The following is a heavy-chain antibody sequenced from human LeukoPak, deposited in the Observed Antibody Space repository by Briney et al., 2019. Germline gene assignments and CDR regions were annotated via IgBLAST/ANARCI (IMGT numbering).Heavy chain of an antibody. CDR3: ARDPLKRAFDI. V-gene: IGHV3-21*01. CDR2: ISSTSSYI. J-gene: IGHJ3*02. Sequence: PGGSLRLSCTASGFTFSNFGMNWVRQAPGKGLEWVSSISSTSSYIYYADSVKGRFTISRDNAKNSLYLQMNSLRAEDTAVYYCARDPLKRAFDIWGQGTMVTVSS. CDR1: GFTFSNFG.